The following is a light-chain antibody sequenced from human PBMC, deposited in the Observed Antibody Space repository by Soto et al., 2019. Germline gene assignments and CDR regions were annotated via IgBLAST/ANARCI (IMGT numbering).Light chain of an antibody. J-gene: IGKJ4*01. V-gene: IGKV3D-20*02. Sequence: EIVLTQSPGTLSLSPGERATLSCRASQSLSGNYLAWYQQKPGQAPRLLIFGVSSRATGIPARFGGSGSGTDFTLTISSLEPEDFAVYYCQQRYNWPLTFGGGTKVEIK. CDR2: GVS. CDR3: QQRYNWPLT. CDR1: QSLSGNY.